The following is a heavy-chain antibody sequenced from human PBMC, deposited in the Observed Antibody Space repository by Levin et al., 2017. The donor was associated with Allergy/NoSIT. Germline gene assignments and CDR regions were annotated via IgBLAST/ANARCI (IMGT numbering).Heavy chain of an antibody. J-gene: IGHJ4*02. V-gene: IGHV3-21*01. D-gene: IGHD1-26*01. CDR1: GFTFSSYS. CDR3: ATIVGSSVGIDY. CDR2: ISSSSSYI. Sequence: GGSLRLSCAASGFTFSSYSMNWVRQAPGKGLEWVSSISSSSSYIYYADSVKGRFTISRDNAKNSLYLQMNSLRAEDTAVYYCATIVGSSVGIDYWGQGTLVTVSS.